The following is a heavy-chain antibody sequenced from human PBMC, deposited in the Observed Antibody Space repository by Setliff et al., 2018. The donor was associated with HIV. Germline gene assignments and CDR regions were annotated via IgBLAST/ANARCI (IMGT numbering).Heavy chain of an antibody. J-gene: IGHJ5*02. CDR3: ARGTGYYYDSSGSNCFDP. V-gene: IGHV4-61*02. D-gene: IGHD3-22*01. CDR2: IYTSGST. Sequence: LSLTCTVSGGSISSGNYFWNRIRQPAGKGLEWIGRIYTSGSTHYNPSLESRVTMSVDTSKNQFSLKLSSVTAADTAVYYCARGTGYYYDSSGSNCFDPWGQGTLVTVS. CDR1: GGSISSGNYF.